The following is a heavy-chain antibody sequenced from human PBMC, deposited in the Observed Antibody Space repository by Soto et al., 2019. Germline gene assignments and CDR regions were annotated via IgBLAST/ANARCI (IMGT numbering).Heavy chain of an antibody. D-gene: IGHD2-15*01. V-gene: IGHV4-59*01. Sequence: SGTLSLTCTVSGGSISSYYWSWIRQPPGKGLEWIGYIYYSGSTNYNPSLKRRVTISVDTSKNQFSLKLSSVTAADTAVYYCAREGYCSGGSCSGAWFDSWGQGTLVTVSS. J-gene: IGHJ5*01. CDR2: IYYSGST. CDR3: AREGYCSGGSCSGAWFDS. CDR1: GGSISSYY.